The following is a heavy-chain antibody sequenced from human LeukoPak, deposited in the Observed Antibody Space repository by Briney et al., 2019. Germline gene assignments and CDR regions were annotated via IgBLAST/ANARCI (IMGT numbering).Heavy chain of an antibody. CDR2: IGGSGIRT. V-gene: IGHV3-23*01. J-gene: IGHJ4*02. D-gene: IGHD5-24*01. CDR3: ARDVGGYNPFDS. CDR1: GFTFTTYG. Sequence: GGSLRLSCSASGFTFTTYGMNWVRQAPGKGLEWVSGIGGSGIRTYYADSVKGRFIISRDNSRNTLYLQMNSLRAEDTAVYYCARDVGGYNPFDSWGQGTLVTVSS.